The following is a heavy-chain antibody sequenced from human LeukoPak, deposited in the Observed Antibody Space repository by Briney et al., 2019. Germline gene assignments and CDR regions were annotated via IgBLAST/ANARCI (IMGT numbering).Heavy chain of an antibody. Sequence: GGSLRLSCAASGFTFSTFGMQWVRQAPGKGLEWVAFIRSDGSNKYYADSVKGRFTISRDNSKNTLFLQMNSLGAEDTAVYFCATADTARPFDCWGQGTLVTVSS. CDR1: GFTFSTFG. J-gene: IGHJ4*02. CDR3: ATADTARPFDC. D-gene: IGHD6-6*01. CDR2: IRSDGSNK. V-gene: IGHV3-30*02.